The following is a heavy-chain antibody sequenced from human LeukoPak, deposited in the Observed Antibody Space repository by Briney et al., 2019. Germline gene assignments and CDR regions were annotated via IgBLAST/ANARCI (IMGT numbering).Heavy chain of an antibody. V-gene: IGHV3-21*01. D-gene: IGHD3-3*01. CDR3: ARSSILEWLPYYYYYMDV. CDR1: GFTFSSYS. CDR2: SSSSSSYI. J-gene: IGHJ6*03. Sequence: GGSLRLSCAASGFTFSSYSMNWARQAPGKGLEWVSSSSSSSSYIYYADSVKGRFTISRDNAKNSLYLQMNSLRAEDTAVYYRARSSILEWLPYYYYYMDVWGKGTTVTVSS.